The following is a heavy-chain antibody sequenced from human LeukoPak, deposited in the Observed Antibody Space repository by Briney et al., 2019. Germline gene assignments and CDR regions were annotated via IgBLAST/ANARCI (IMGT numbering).Heavy chain of an antibody. V-gene: IGHV3-30*04. CDR1: GFTFSTYE. CDR2: ISHDGNDQ. D-gene: IGHD2-2*01. J-gene: IGHJ3*01. CDR3: ARDRDCSRTSCFNAFDV. Sequence: GGSLRLSCAAFGFTFSTYEMHWVRQAPGKGLEWVAVISHDGNDQYYGDSVKGRFTISRDNSKNALYLQMNSLRLEDTAVYYCARDRDCSRTSCFNAFDVWGQGTMAIVSS.